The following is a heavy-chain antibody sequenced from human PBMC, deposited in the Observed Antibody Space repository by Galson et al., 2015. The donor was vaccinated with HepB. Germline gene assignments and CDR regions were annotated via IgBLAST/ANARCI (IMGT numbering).Heavy chain of an antibody. J-gene: IGHJ6*02. CDR2: ISAGGDTT. V-gene: IGHV3-23*01. D-gene: IGHD3-16*01. CDR1: GFTFSNFW. Sequence: SLRLSCAASGFTFSNFWMSWVRQAPGKGLEWVSSISAGGDTTYYADSVKGRFTISRDNAKKMLSLRTNSLRDEDTAVYYCAKGDVWGSAARNYGMDVWGQGTTVTVSS. CDR3: AKGDVWGSAARNYGMDV.